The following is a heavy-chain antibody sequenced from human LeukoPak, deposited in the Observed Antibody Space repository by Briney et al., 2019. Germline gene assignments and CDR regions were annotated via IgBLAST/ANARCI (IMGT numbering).Heavy chain of an antibody. CDR2: ISGSGGST. D-gene: IGHD3-22*01. J-gene: IGHJ4*02. CDR3: AKAPTYYYDSSGSPLGY. Sequence: GGSLRLSCAASGFTFSGYAMSWVRQAPGKGLEWVSAISGSGGSTYYADSVKGRFTISRDNSKNTLYLQMNSLRAEDTAVYYCAKAPTYYYDSSGSPLGYWGQGTLVTVSS. CDR1: GFTFSGYA. V-gene: IGHV3-23*01.